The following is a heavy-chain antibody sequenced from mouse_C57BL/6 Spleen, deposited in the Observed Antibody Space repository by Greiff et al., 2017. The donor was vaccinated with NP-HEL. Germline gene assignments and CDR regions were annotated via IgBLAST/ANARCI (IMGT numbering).Heavy chain of an antibody. V-gene: IGHV1-52*01. J-gene: IGHJ3*01. Sequence: VQLQQPGAELVRPGSSVKLSCKASGYTFTSYWMHWVKQRPIQGLEWIGNIDPSDSETHYNQKFKDKATLTVDKSSSTAYMQLSSLTSEDSAVYYCARSIYYDYAWFAYWGQGTLVTVSA. D-gene: IGHD2-4*01. CDR1: GYTFTSYW. CDR3: ARSIYYDYAWFAY. CDR2: IDPSDSET.